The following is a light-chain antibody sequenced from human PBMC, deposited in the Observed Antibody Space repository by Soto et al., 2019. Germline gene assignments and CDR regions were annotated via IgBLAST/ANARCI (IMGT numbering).Light chain of an antibody. CDR2: LGS. CDR1: QSLLHSNGYNY. V-gene: IGKV2-28*01. CDR3: MQALQPLWT. Sequence: DIVMTQSPLSLPVTPGEPASISCRSSQSLLHSNGYNYLDWYLQKPGQSPQLLIYLGSNRASGVLDRFSGSGSGTDFTLKISRVEAEDVGVYYCMQALQPLWTFGKGTKVEIK. J-gene: IGKJ1*01.